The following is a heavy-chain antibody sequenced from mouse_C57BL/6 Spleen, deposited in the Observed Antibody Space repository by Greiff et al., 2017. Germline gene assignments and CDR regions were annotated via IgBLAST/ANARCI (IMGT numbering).Heavy chain of an antibody. V-gene: IGHV1-55*01. J-gene: IGHJ3*01. D-gene: IGHD2-4*01. CDR2: IYPGSGST. Sequence: QVQLKQPGAELVKPGASVKMSCKASGYTFTSYWITWVKQRPGQGLEWIGDIYPGSGSTNYNEKFKSKATLTVDTSSSTAYMQLSSLTSEDSAVYYCARSDYDYDPFAYWGQGTLVTVSA. CDR3: ARSDYDYDPFAY. CDR1: GYTFTSYW.